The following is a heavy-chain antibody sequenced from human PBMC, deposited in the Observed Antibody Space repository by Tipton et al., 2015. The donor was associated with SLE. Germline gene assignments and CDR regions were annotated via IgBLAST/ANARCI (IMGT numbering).Heavy chain of an antibody. CDR2: ISSSSSYI. D-gene: IGHD6-19*01. J-gene: IGHJ3*02. Sequence: GSLRLSCAASGFTFSSYSMNWVRQAPGKGLEWVSSISSSSSYIYYADSVKGRFTISRDNAKNSLYLQMNSLRAEDTAVYYCARDGSGYAFDIWGQGTMVTVAS. V-gene: IGHV3-21*03. CDR3: ARDGSGYAFDI. CDR1: GFTFSSYS.